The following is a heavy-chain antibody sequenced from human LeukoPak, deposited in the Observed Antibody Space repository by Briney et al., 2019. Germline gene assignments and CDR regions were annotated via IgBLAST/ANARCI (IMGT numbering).Heavy chain of an antibody. CDR3: ARARLWFGDYYMDV. D-gene: IGHD3-10*01. CDR2: INPNSGGT. CDR1: GGTFSSYA. Sequence: ASVKVSCKASGGTFSSYAISWVRQAPGQGLEWMGWINPNSGGTNYAQKFQGRVTMTRDTSISTAYMELSRLRSDDTAVYYCARARLWFGDYYMDVWGKGTTVTVSS. V-gene: IGHV1-2*02. J-gene: IGHJ6*03.